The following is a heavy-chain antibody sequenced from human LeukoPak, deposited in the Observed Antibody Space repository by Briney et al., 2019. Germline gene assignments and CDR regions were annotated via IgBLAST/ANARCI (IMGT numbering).Heavy chain of an antibody. CDR3: ARVLGSEQWMDSEDYYYYGMDV. D-gene: IGHD6-19*01. Sequence: GGSLRLSCAASGFTFSDYGMHWVRQAPGKGLEWVAVISHDGNTKYYTDSVKGRFTISRDNSKNTLYLQMNSLRAEDTAVYHCARVLGSEQWMDSEDYYYYGMDVWGQGTTVTVSS. CDR1: GFTFSDYG. J-gene: IGHJ6*02. V-gene: IGHV3-30*03. CDR2: ISHDGNTK.